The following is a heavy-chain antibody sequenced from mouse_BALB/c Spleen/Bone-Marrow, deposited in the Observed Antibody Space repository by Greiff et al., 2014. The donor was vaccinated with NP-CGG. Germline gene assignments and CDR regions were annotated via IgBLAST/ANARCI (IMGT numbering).Heavy chain of an antibody. CDR2: ISDGGSYT. V-gene: IGHV5-4*02. J-gene: IGHJ3*01. CDR3: ARDYYGSSYIGY. CDR1: GFTFGNYY. D-gene: IGHD1-1*01. Sequence: EVQLVESGGGLVKPGGSLKLSCAASGFTFGNYYMYWVRQTPEKRLEWVATISDGGSYTYYPDSVKGRFTISRDNANNNLYLQMSGLKSEDTAMYYCARDYYGSSYIGYWGQGTLVTVST.